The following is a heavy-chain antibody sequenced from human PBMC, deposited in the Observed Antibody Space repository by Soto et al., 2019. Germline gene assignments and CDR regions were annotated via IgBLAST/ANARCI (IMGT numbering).Heavy chain of an antibody. D-gene: IGHD4-17*01. CDR2: IKQDGSEK. CDR1: GFSFSSFW. J-gene: IGHJ4*02. V-gene: IGHV3-7*03. CDR3: VRGYSDYTDYFDY. Sequence: EAQLVESGGGLVQPGGSLRLSCTTSGFSFSSFWMIWVRQAPGKGLEWVAIIKQDGSEKHYVDSVKGRFTVSRDNAEKSLYLQMDSLRPDDTAVYYCVRGYSDYTDYFDYWGQGALVTVSS.